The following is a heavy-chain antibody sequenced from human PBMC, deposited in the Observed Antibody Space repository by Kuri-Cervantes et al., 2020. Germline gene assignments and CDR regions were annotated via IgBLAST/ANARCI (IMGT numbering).Heavy chain of an antibody. J-gene: IGHJ5*02. Sequence: SETLSLTCAVYGGSFSGYYWSWIRQPPGKGLEWIGYIYYSGSTYYNPSLKSRVTISVDTSKNQFSLKLSSVTAADTAVYYCARAGYSKFSAWFDPWGQGTLVTVSS. CDR2: IYYSGST. CDR1: GGSFSGYY. D-gene: IGHD4-11*01. V-gene: IGHV4-59*08. CDR3: ARAGYSKFSAWFDP.